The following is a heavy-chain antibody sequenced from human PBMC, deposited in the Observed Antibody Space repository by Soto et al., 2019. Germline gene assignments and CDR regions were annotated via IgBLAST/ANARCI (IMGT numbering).Heavy chain of an antibody. CDR2: IYYSGST. J-gene: IGHJ3*02. D-gene: IGHD3-3*01. CDR3: ARGAYDFWSGYSPHDAFDI. V-gene: IGHV4-31*03. CDR1: GGCISSGGYY. Sequence: SESMSLSCTVSGGCISSGGYYWSWIRQHPGKGLEWIGYIYYSGSTHYNPSLKSRVTISVDTSKNQFSLKLSSVTAADTAVYNCARGAYDFWSGYSPHDAFDIWGQGTMVTVSS.